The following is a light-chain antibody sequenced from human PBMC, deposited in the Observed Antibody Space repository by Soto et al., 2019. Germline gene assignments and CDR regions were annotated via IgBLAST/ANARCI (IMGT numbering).Light chain of an antibody. CDR3: QQYNNWPPWT. J-gene: IGKJ1*01. Sequence: EIVMTQSPVTLSVPPGERATLSCTASQSVSSNLAWYQQKPGQAPRLLIFGASTRAAGIPARFSGSGSGTELTLNISSLQSEDFAFYSCQQYNNWPPWTFGQGTKVDIK. V-gene: IGKV3-15*01. CDR1: QSVSSN. CDR2: GAS.